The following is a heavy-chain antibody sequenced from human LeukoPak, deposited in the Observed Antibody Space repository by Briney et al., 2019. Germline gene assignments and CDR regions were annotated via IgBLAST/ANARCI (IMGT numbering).Heavy chain of an antibody. D-gene: IGHD2-21*02. Sequence: SETLSLTCTVSGFSLSSNYWSWIRQAAGKGLEWIGRIYSSGSTNYKPPHKSRVTMSVDTSKNQYSLKLTSMTAADTAVYYCARAGRGVTAIDYWGQGTLVTVSS. CDR3: ARAGRGVTAIDY. V-gene: IGHV4-4*07. J-gene: IGHJ4*02. CDR2: IYSSGST. CDR1: GFSLSSNY.